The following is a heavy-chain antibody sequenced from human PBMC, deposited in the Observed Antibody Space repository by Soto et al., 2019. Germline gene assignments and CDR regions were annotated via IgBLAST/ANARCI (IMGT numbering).Heavy chain of an antibody. D-gene: IGHD2-21*02. CDR2: IIPIFGTT. CDR1: GGTFSNYP. J-gene: IGHJ4*02. CDR3: ARGLYCGGGCYAHFDY. Sequence: VQLVQSGAEVKKPGSSVKVSCKASGGTFSNYPFIWVRQAPGQGLDWMGGIIPIFGTTDYGQRFQGRVKITAYESTNTACMELSSLRSDDTAVYYCARGLYCGGGCYAHFDYWGQGTLVTGSS. V-gene: IGHV1-69*01.